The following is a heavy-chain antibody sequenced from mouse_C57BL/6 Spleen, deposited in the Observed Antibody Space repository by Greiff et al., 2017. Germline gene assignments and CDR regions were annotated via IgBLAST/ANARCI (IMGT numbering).Heavy chain of an antibody. CDR1: GYAFSSSW. Sequence: VQLQQSGPELVKPGASVKISCKASGYAFSSSWMNWVQQRPGKGLEWIGRIYPGDGDTNYNGKFKGKATLTADKSSSTAYMQLSSLTSEDSAVYFCARMDYYGSAWYFGVWGTGTTVTVSS. CDR3: ARMDYYGSAWYFGV. V-gene: IGHV1-82*01. D-gene: IGHD1-1*01. CDR2: IYPGDGDT. J-gene: IGHJ1*03.